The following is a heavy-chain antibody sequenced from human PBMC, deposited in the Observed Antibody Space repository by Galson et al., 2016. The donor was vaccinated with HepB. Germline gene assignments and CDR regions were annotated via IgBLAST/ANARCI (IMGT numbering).Heavy chain of an antibody. CDR1: GFAFSTYT. D-gene: IGHD3-22*01. CDR3: TRVHRGYYFSYFDY. Sequence: SLRLSCAASGFAFSTYTIIWVRPAPGKGLEWVSSISSNSAYIYYADSVKGRLTVSRDNAKNSVYLHMNSLRAEDTAIYYCTRVHRGYYFSYFDYWGQGTLVTVSS. J-gene: IGHJ4*02. V-gene: IGHV3-21*01. CDR2: ISSNSAYI.